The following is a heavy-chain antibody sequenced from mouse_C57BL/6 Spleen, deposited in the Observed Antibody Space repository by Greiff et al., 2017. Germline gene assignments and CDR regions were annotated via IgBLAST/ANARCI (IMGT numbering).Heavy chain of an antibody. V-gene: IGHV1-50*01. CDR1: GYTFTSYW. CDR2: IDPSDSYT. J-gene: IGHJ3*01. D-gene: IGHD3-2*02. CDR3: ARSGTAQATAWFAY. Sequence: QVQLKQPGAELVKPGASVKLSCKASGYTFTSYWMQWVKQRPGQGLEWIGEIDPSDSYTNYNQKFKGKATLTVDTSSSTAYRQLSSLTAEDSAVYYCARSGTAQATAWFAYWGQGTLVTVSA.